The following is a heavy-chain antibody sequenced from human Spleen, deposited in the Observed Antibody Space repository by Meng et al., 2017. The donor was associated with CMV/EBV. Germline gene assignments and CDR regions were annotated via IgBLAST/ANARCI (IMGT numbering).Heavy chain of an antibody. CDR1: GFTFSRYA. CDR3: ARDFGSRGIDY. D-gene: IGHD3-10*01. V-gene: IGHV3-30*04. J-gene: IGHJ4*02. CDR2: VSYDGTNQ. Sequence: GGSLRLSCVASGFTFSRYAIHWVRQAPGMGLEWVAVVSYDGTNQYYADSVRGRFTISRDNSQNTLFLQMNSLRGEDTAIYYCARDFGSRGIDYWGQGTLVTVSS.